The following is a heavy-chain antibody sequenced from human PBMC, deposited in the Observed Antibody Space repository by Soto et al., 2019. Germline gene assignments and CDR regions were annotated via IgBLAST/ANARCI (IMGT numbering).Heavy chain of an antibody. V-gene: IGHV4-30-4*03. CDR2: IYYSGST. CDR3: SPDSSGGEFDC. CDR1: GGSTRSGDYY. Sequence: SETLSLTCTVSGGSTRSGDYYWSWIRQPPGKGLESIGYIYYSGSTYYNPSLKSRVTISVDNSKNTLYLQMNSLRAEDTAVYYCSPDSSGGEFDCWGQGTLVTVSS. D-gene: IGHD6-19*01. J-gene: IGHJ4*02.